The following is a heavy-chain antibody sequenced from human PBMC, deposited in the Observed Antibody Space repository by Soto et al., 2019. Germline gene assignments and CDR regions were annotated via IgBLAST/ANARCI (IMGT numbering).Heavy chain of an antibody. CDR3: ARAPYCGGDCYSNFDY. CDR1: GFTFSSYW. Sequence: PGGSLRLSCAASGFTFSSYWMSWVRQAPGKGLEWVANIKQDGSEKYYVDSVKGRFTISRDNAKNSLYLQMNSLRAEDTAVYYCARAPYCGGDCYSNFDYWGQGTLVTVSS. D-gene: IGHD2-21*02. V-gene: IGHV3-7*01. J-gene: IGHJ4*02. CDR2: IKQDGSEK.